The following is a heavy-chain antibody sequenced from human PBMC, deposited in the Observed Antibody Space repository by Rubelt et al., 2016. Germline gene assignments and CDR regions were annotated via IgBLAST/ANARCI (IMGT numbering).Heavy chain of an antibody. J-gene: IGHJ1*01. V-gene: IGHV1-24*01. CDR2: FDPEDGET. Sequence: QVQLVQSGAEVKKPGASVKVSCKVSGYTLTELSMHWVRQAPGKGLEWMGGFDPEDGETIYAQKFQGRVTMTEDSSTDTAYMGLSSLRSEDTAVYYCARDGHYSSGWYPQGNPEGYFQHWGQGTLVTVSS. CDR3: ARDGHYSSGWYPQGNPEGYFQH. CDR1: GYTLTELS. D-gene: IGHD6-19*01.